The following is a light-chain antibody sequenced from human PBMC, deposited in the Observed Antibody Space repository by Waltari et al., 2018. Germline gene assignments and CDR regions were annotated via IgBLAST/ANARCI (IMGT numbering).Light chain of an antibody. CDR1: QSVGSSS. J-gene: IGKJ1*01. CDR2: RAS. V-gene: IGKV3-20*01. Sequence: EIVLTQSPGTAPWSPGERVTLSCRARQSVGSSSLAWYQQKPGQAPRLVIYRASRRATGIPDRFSGSGSGTDFSLTISRLEPEDFAVYYCQQHGTLPATFGQGTKVEIK. CDR3: QQHGTLPAT.